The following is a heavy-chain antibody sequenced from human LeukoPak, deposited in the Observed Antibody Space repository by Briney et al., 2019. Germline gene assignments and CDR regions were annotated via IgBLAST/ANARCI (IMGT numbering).Heavy chain of an antibody. V-gene: IGHV4-34*01. J-gene: IGHJ4*02. D-gene: IGHD6-6*01. Sequence: SETLSLTCAVYGGSFSGYYWSWIRQPPGKGLEWIGEINHSGSTNYNPSLKSRVTISVDTSKNQFSLKLSSVTAADTAVYYCASSYPSSSSPRFDYWGQGTLVTVSS. CDR1: GGSFSGYY. CDR2: INHSGST. CDR3: ASSYPSSSSPRFDY.